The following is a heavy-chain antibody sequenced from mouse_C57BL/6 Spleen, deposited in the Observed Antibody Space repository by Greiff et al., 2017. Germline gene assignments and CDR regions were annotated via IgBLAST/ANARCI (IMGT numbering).Heavy chain of an antibody. Sequence: EVKLQESGPGLVKPSQSLSLTCSVTGYSITRGYYWNWIRQFPGNKLEWMGYISYDGSNNYNPSLKNRISITRDTSKHQFFLKLNSVTTEDTATYYCAREGSFNTTVNFDYGGQGTTLTGSS. CDR3: AREGSFNTTVNFDY. CDR2: ISYDGSN. V-gene: IGHV3-6*01. CDR1: GYSITRGYY. D-gene: IGHD1-1*01. J-gene: IGHJ2*01.